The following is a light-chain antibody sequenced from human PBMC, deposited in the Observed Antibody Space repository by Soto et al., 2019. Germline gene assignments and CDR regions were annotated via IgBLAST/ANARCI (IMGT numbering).Light chain of an antibody. CDR3: SSFTSSGTL. CDR1: SSDVGGYNY. Sequence: QSVLTQPPSASGSPGQSVAISCTGTSSDVGGYNYVSWYQQHPGKVPKLIIYEVSIRASGVSNRFSASKSANTASLTISGLQPEDEADYYCSSFTSSGTLFGGGTKLTVL. CDR2: EVS. J-gene: IGLJ3*02. V-gene: IGLV2-14*01.